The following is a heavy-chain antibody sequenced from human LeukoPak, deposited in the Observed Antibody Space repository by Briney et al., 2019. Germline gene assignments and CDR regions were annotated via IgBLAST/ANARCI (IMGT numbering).Heavy chain of an antibody. V-gene: IGHV3-48*04. CDR2: ISDSGSPI. CDR3: ARQTLGATGYSAFDF. Sequence: GGSLRLSCAASGFTVSSNFMNWVRQPPGKGLEWVSYISDSGSPIYYADSVKGRFTVSRDNAKNSLYLQMNSLRAEDTALYYCARQTLGATGYSAFDFWGQGTLVTVSS. J-gene: IGHJ3*01. D-gene: IGHD3-9*01. CDR1: GFTVSSNF.